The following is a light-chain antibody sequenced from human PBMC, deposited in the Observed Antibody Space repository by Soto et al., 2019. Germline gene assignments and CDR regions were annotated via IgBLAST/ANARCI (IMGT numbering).Light chain of an antibody. J-gene: IGKJ5*01. V-gene: IGKV3-20*01. CDR1: QSFSVSY. CDR3: QQYGSSPPG. Sequence: IVLTQSPATLSLSPGERATLSXRASQSFSVSYLAWYQRKRGXAPRXXXDAXSSKDTGSPDRLSGSGSGTAFTLTISRIEHEDCAVYYCQQYGSSPPGFGQGTRLEI. CDR2: AXS.